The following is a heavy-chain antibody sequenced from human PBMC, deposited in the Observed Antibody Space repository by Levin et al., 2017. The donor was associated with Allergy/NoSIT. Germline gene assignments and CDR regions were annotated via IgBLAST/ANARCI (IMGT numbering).Heavy chain of an antibody. CDR1: GGSITSLDYY. CDR3: ATSSVVRRPGVRPDI. CDR2: IYYDGST. Sequence: PSETLSLTCTVSGGSITSLDYYWNWIRQTPGKGLEWLGNIYYDGSTNYNPSLKGRLTISLDTSKTQFSLRLRSLTAADTAMYYCATSSVVRRPGVRPDIWGQGTKVIVSS. J-gene: IGHJ3*02. V-gene: IGHV4-30-4*01. D-gene: IGHD3-10*01.